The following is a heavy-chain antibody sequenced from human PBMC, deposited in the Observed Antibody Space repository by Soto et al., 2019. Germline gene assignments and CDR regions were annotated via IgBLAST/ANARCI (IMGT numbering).Heavy chain of an antibody. CDR2: IYWDDDK. V-gene: IGHV2-5*02. D-gene: IGHD3-22*01. CDR1: GFSLSTSGVG. J-gene: IGHJ4*02. Sequence: QITLKESGPTLVKPTQTLTLTCTFSGFSLSTSGVGVGWIRQPPGKALEWLALIYWDDDKRYSPSLKSRLTITKDTSKNQVVLTMTNMDPVDTATYYCGRRDRSGYYAYWGQGTLVTVSS. CDR3: GRRDRSGYYAY.